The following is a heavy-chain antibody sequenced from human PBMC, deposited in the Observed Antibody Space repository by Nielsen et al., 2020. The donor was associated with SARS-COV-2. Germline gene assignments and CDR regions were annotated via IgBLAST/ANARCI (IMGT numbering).Heavy chain of an antibody. J-gene: IGHJ3*02. CDR2: IIPILGIA. V-gene: IGHV1-69*04. Sequence: SVKVSCKASGGTFSSYAISWVRQAPGQGLEWMGRIIPILGIANYAQKFQGRVTITADKSTSTAYMELSSLRSEDTAVYYCARVWGPRYYYDSSGYLEGDAFDIWGQGTMVTVSS. D-gene: IGHD3-22*01. CDR3: ARVWGPRYYYDSSGYLEGDAFDI. CDR1: GGTFSSYA.